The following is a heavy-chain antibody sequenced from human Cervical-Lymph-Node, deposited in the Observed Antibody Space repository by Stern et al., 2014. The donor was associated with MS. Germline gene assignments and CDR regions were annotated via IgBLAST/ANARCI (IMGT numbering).Heavy chain of an antibody. CDR3: ARVVPAAMGVGGMDV. J-gene: IGHJ6*02. CDR1: GGSISSGGYY. CDR2: IYYSGST. V-gene: IGHV4-31*03. D-gene: IGHD2-2*01. Sequence: QLQLQESGPGLVKPSQTLSLTCTVSGGSISSGGYYWSWIRQHPGKGLEWVRYIYYSGSTYYNPSLKSRVTISVDTSKNQFSLKLSSVTAADTAVYYCARVVPAAMGVGGMDVWGQGTTVTVSS.